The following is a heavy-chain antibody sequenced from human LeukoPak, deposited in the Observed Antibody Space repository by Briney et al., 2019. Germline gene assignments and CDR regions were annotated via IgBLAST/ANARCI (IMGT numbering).Heavy chain of an antibody. V-gene: IGHV3-23*01. CDR3: AKWALIDASAFDI. J-gene: IGHJ3*02. Sequence: PGGSLRLSCAVSGSTFSAYTMAWVRQAPGKGLEWVSITGRTILYADSVRGRFIISRDNSKNTLYLQLNSLRVDDTAVYYCAKWALIDASAFDIWGQETMVTVST. D-gene: IGHD2-15*01. CDR2: TGRTI. CDR1: GSTFSAYT.